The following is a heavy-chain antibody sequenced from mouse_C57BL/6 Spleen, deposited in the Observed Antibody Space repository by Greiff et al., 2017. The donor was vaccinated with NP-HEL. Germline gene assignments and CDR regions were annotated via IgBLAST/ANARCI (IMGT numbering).Heavy chain of an antibody. Sequence: VQLQQSGPELVKPGASVKISCKASGYAFSSSWMNWVKQRPGKGLEWIGRIYPGDGDTNYNGKFKGKATLTADKSSSTAYMQLSSLQSEDSAVYFCARGYYGSRYYAMDYWGQGTSVTVSS. J-gene: IGHJ4*01. V-gene: IGHV1-82*01. CDR1: GYAFSSSW. CDR2: IYPGDGDT. D-gene: IGHD1-1*01. CDR3: ARGYYGSRYYAMDY.